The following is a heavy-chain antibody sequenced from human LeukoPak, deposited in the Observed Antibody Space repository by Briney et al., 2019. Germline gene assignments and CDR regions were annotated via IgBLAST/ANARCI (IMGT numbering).Heavy chain of an antibody. V-gene: IGHV3-48*01. J-gene: IGHJ4*02. D-gene: IGHD3-10*01. CDR2: ISSSSGTI. CDR3: ARDPCGSGSYYYDY. Sequence: GGSLRLSCAASGFTLSSYSMKWVRQAPGKGLEWVSFISSSSGTIYYADSVKGRFTISRDNAKNSLYLQMNSLRAEDTAVYYCARDPCGSGSYYYDYWGQGTLVTVSS. CDR1: GFTLSSYS.